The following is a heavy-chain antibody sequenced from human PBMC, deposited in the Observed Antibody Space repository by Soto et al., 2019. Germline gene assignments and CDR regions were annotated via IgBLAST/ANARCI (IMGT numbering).Heavy chain of an antibody. CDR1: GGTFSSYA. J-gene: IGHJ5*02. V-gene: IGHV1-69*12. Sequence: QVQLVQSGAEVKKPGSSVKVSCKASGGTFSSYAISWVRQAPGQGLEWMGGIIPIFGTANYAQKFQGRVTITADESTSTAYMELRSLRSEDTAVYYCARDLSTVTTFPRLNWFDPWGQGTLVTVSS. CDR3: ARDLSTVTTFPRLNWFDP. D-gene: IGHD4-17*01. CDR2: IIPIFGTA.